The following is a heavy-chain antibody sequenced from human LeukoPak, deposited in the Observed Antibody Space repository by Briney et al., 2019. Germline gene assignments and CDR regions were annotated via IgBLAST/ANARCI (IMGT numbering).Heavy chain of an antibody. CDR3: VRWGPDKAMDV. CDR1: GFTFSSLG. V-gene: IGHV3-33*01. CDR2: IWYDGSNK. J-gene: IGHJ6*03. Sequence: GGSLRLSCAASGFTFSSLGMHWVRQAPGKGLEWVAVIWYDGSNKYYADSVKGRFTISRDNSKNTLYVEMNSLRAEDTAVYYCVRWGPDKAMDVWDKGTTVTVSS. D-gene: IGHD7-27*01.